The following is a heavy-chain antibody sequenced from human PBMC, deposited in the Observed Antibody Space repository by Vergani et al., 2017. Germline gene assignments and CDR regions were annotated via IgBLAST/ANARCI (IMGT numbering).Heavy chain of an antibody. CDR3: ARDCSGGSCQYYGMDV. CDR2: ISSSSSTI. CDR1: GFTFSSYS. J-gene: IGHJ6*02. D-gene: IGHD2-15*01. V-gene: IGHV3-48*04. Sequence: EVQLVESGGGLVQPGGSLRLSCAASGFTFSSYSMNWVRQAPGKGLEWVSYISSSSSTIYYADSLKGRFTIARDNAKNSLYLQMNSLRAEDTAVYYCARDCSGGSCQYYGMDVWGQGTTVTVSS.